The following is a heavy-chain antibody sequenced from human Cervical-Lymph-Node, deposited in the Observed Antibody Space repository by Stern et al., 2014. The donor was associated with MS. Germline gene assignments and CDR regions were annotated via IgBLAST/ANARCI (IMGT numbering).Heavy chain of an antibody. CDR2: ISSSSAFI. V-gene: IGHV3-21*01. Sequence: EVQLVESGGGLVKPGGSLRLSWAGSGFTFSHYNMNWVRMAPGKGLEGVASISSSSAFINYVDSMKGRCTIARDNTKNSLFLQMDRLRAEDTAVYYCVRQGDAFDVWGQGATVTVSS. CDR1: GFTFSHYN. J-gene: IGHJ3*01. CDR3: VRQGDAFDV.